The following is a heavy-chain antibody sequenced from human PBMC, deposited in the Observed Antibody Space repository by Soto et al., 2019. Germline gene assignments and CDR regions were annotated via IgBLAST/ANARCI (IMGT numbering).Heavy chain of an antibody. CDR2: ISYDGSNK. V-gene: IGHV3-30-3*01. CDR1: GFTFSSYA. D-gene: IGHD1-7*01. CDR3: ARDRWNYGPFDY. J-gene: IGHJ4*02. Sequence: GGSLRLSCAASGFTFSSYAMHWVRQAPGKGLEWVAVISYDGSNKYYADSVKGRFTISRDNSKNTLYLQMNSLRAEDTAVYYCARDRWNYGPFDYWGQGTLVTVSS.